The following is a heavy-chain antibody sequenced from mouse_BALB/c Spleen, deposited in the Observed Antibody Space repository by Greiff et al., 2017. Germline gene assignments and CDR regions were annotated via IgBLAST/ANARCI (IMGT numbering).Heavy chain of an antibody. CDR1: GYTFTSYW. CDR3: AYRFYAMDY. V-gene: IGHV1S81*02. D-gene: IGHD2-14*01. Sequence: VQLQQPGAELVKPGASVKLSCKASGYTFTSYWMHWVKQRPGQGLEWIGEINPSNGRTNYNEKFKSKATLTVDKSSSTAYMQLSSLTSEDSAVYYCAYRFYAMDYWGQGTSVTVSS. J-gene: IGHJ4*01. CDR2: INPSNGRT.